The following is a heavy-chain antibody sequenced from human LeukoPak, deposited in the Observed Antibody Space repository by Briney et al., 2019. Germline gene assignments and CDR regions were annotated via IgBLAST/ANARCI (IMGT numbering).Heavy chain of an antibody. CDR1: GGSISSYY. Sequence: SETLSLTCTVSGGSISSYYWSWIRQPAGKGLEWIGRIYTSGSTNYNPSFKSRVTMSVDTSKNQFSLKLSSVTAADTAVYYCARSYVWGSYDWFDPWGQGTLVTVSS. D-gene: IGHD3-16*01. V-gene: IGHV4-4*07. CDR3: ARSYVWGSYDWFDP. J-gene: IGHJ5*02. CDR2: IYTSGST.